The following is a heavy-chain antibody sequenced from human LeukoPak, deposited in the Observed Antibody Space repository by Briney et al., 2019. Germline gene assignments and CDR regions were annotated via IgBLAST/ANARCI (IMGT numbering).Heavy chain of an antibody. D-gene: IGHD6-19*01. CDR3: ARAISSGWSLDAFDI. CDR2: VNPNSGGT. V-gene: IGHV1-2*04. CDR1: GYTFTGYY. Sequence: ASVKVSCKASGYTFTGYYMHWVGQAPGQGLEWMGWVNPNSGGTNYAQKFQGWVTMTRDTSISTAYMELSRLRSDDTAVYYCARAISSGWSLDAFDIWGQGTMVTVSS. J-gene: IGHJ3*02.